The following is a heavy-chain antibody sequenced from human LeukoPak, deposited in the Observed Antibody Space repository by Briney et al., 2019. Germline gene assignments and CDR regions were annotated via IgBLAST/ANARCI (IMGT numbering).Heavy chain of an antibody. V-gene: IGHV4-59*01. CDR3: ARGVGSGYTDY. D-gene: IGHD3-22*01. CDR1: GGSISNYY. J-gene: IGHJ4*02. Sequence: SETLSLTCTVSGGSISNYYWTWIRQPPGKGLEWIGFISYSGNTNYDPSLKSRVTISLDTSKNQFSLKLISVTAADTAVYYCARGVGSGYTDYWGQGALVTVSS. CDR2: ISYSGNT.